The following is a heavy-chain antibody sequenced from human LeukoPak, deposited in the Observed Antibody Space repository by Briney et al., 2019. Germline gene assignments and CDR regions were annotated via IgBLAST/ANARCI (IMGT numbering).Heavy chain of an antibody. CDR3: ARVGYYPDYYMDV. CDR2: IFHSGST. D-gene: IGHD2-21*01. J-gene: IGHJ6*03. CDR1: GYSISGGYY. Sequence: SETLSLTCTVSGYSISGGYYWGWIRQPPGKGLEWIGTIFHSGSTYSNPSLKSRVTISVDTSKNQFSLNLSSVTAADTAVYYCARVGYYPDYYMDVWGKGTTVTVSS. V-gene: IGHV4-38-2*02.